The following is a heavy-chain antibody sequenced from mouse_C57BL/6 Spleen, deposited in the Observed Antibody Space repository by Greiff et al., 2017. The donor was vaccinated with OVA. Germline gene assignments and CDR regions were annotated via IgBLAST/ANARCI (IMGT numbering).Heavy chain of an antibody. V-gene: IGHV1-80*01. CDR1: GYAFSSYW. D-gene: IGHD2-2*01. Sequence: VQLQQSGAELVKPGASVKISCKASGYAFSSYWMNWVKQRPGKGLEWIGQIYPGDGDTNYNGKFKGKATLTADKSSSTAYMQLSSLTSEDSAVYFCARSMVTTQAWFAYWGQGTLVTVSA. CDR2: IYPGDGDT. J-gene: IGHJ3*01. CDR3: ARSMVTTQAWFAY.